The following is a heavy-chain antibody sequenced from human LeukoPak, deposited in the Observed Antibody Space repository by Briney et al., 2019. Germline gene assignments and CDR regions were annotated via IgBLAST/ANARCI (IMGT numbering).Heavy chain of an antibody. Sequence: GGALRLSRAASGFTVSSNYMSGVRQAPGRGLEGVAVIYSGGSTYYADSVKGRFTISRDNSKNTLYLQMNSLRAEDTAVYYCAREPGSYSYSRRDYWGQGTLVTVSS. CDR3: AREPGSYSYSRRDY. CDR1: GFTVSSNY. CDR2: IYSGGST. V-gene: IGHV3-66*01. D-gene: IGHD3-10*01. J-gene: IGHJ4*02.